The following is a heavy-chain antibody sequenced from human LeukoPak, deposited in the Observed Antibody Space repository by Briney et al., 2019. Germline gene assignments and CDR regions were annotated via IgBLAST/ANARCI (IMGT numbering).Heavy chain of an antibody. CDR1: GYTFTGYY. J-gene: IGHJ4*02. CDR3: ARVSDFWSGYPYFDY. D-gene: IGHD3-3*01. CDR2: INPNSGGT. V-gene: IGHV1-2*02. Sequence: ASVKVSCKASGYTFTGYYMHWVRQAPGQGLEWMGWINPNSGGTNYAQKFQGRVTMTRDTSISTAYMELSRLRSDDTAVYYCARVSDFWSGYPYFDYWGQGTLVTVSS.